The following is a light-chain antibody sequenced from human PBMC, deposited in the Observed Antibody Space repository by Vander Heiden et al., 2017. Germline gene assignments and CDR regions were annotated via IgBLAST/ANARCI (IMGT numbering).Light chain of an antibody. CDR1: QSISSY. CDR2: AAS. Sequence: DIQMTQSPSSLSASVGDRVTITCRASQSISSYLNWYQQKPWKAPKLLIYAASSSQSGVPSRFSGSGSGTDFTLTISSLQPEDFATYYCQQSYSTPPFTFGPGTKVDIK. CDR3: QQSYSTPPFT. V-gene: IGKV1-39*01. J-gene: IGKJ3*01.